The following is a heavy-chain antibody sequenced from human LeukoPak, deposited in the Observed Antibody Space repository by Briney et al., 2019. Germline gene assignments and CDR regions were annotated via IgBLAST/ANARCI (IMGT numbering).Heavy chain of an antibody. V-gene: IGHV3-23*01. Sequence: GGSLRLSCAASGFTFSNAWMSWVRQAPGKGLEWVSAISGSGGSTYYADSVKGRFTISRDNSKNTLYLQMNSLRAEDTAVYYCAKDKLWDYGDPRGYWGQGTLVTVSS. CDR1: GFTFSNAW. D-gene: IGHD4-17*01. CDR2: ISGSGGST. CDR3: AKDKLWDYGDPRGY. J-gene: IGHJ4*02.